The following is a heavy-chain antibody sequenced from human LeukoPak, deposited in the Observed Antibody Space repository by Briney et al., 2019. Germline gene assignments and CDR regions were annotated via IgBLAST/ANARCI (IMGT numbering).Heavy chain of an antibody. D-gene: IGHD4-17*01. CDR3: AKAYGDLTAGFDY. Sequence: GGSLRLSCAASGFTFSSYWMHWVRQAPGKGLVWVSRINSDGSSTSYADSVKGRFTISRDNSKNSLYLQMNSLRTEDTALYYCAKAYGDLTAGFDYWGQGTLVTVSS. CDR2: INSDGSST. CDR1: GFTFSSYW. J-gene: IGHJ4*02. V-gene: IGHV3-74*01.